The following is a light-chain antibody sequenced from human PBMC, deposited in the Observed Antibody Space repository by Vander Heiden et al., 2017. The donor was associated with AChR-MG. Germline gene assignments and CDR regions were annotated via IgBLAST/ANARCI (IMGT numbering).Light chain of an antibody. CDR2: GNN. V-gene: IGLV1-40*01. Sequence: QSVLTQPPSVSGAPGQRVTISCTGSTSNLGAGSDVHWYQQLPGTAPKLLIYGNNNRPSGVPDRFSGSKSGTSASLAITGLQPEDEADYFCQSYDSKLSGWVFGGGAKL. CDR1: TSNLGAGSD. CDR3: QSYDSKLSGWV. J-gene: IGLJ3*02.